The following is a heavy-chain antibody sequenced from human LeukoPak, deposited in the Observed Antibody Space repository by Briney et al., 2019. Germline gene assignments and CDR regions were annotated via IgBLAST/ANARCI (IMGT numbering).Heavy chain of an antibody. CDR1: GFTVSYNY. CDR3: AKITYSPLDY. D-gene: IGHD1-20*01. CDR2: IYSGGST. J-gene: IGHJ4*02. Sequence: GGSLRLSCAASGFTVSYNYMSWIRQAPGKGLKWVSIIYSGGSTYYADSVRGRFTISRDNSKNTLYLQMNSLRPEDTAVYYCAKITYSPLDYWGQGTLVTVSS. V-gene: IGHV3-66*01.